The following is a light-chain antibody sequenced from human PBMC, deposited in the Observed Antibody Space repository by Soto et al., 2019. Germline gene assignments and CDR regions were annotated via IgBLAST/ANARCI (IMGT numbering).Light chain of an antibody. Sequence: DIQMTQSPSSLSASVGDRVTITCLAIQSISSDLNWYQQKPWKATKLLIYAASRLQSVLQSRLSGSGSGTDLTLTSSSLQPEDFATYYCQLSYSPPGTFGQGTKLEIK. CDR1: QSISSD. CDR2: AAS. CDR3: QLSYSPPGT. J-gene: IGKJ2*01. V-gene: IGKV1-39*01.